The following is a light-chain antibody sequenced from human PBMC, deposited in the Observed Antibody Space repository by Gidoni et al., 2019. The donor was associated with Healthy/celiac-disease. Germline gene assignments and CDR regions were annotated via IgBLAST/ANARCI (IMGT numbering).Light chain of an antibody. CDR2: DAS. J-gene: IGKJ1*01. Sequence: DIQMTQSPSTLSASVGVRVTITCRASQSISSWLAWYQQKPGKAPKLLIYDASSLESGVPSRFSGSGSGTEFTLTISSLQPDDFATYYCQHSRTFGQGTKVEIK. V-gene: IGKV1-5*01. CDR3: QHSRT. CDR1: QSISSW.